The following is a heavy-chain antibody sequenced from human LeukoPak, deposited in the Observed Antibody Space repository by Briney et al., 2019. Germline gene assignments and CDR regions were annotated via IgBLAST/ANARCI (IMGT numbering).Heavy chain of an antibody. V-gene: IGHV3-33*08. CDR1: GFTFSSYG. CDR2: IWYDGSNK. J-gene: IGHJ4*02. CDR3: ARGEQLLYYFDY. D-gene: IGHD1-26*01. Sequence: GGSLRLSCAASGFTFSSYGMHWVRQAPGKGLEWVAVIWYDGSNKYYADSVKGRFTISRDNSKNTLYLQMSSLRAEDTAVYYCARGEQLLYYFDYWGQGTLVTVSS.